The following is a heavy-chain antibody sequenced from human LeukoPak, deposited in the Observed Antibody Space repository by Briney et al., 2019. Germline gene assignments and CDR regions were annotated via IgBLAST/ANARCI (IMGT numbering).Heavy chain of an antibody. CDR1: GYTFTSYG. CDR3: ARPTGGYYYYYYMDV. D-gene: IGHD7-27*01. V-gene: IGHV1-18*01. Sequence: ASVKVSCKASGYTFTSYGISWVRQAPGQGLEWMGWISAYNGNTNYAQKLQGRVTMTTDTSTSTAYMGLRSLRSDDTAVYYCARPTGGYYYYYYMDVWGKGTTVTVSS. CDR2: ISAYNGNT. J-gene: IGHJ6*03.